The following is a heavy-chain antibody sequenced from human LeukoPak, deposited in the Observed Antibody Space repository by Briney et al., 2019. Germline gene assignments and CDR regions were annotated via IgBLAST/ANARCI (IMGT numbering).Heavy chain of an antibody. D-gene: IGHD3-22*01. Sequence: GESLKISCKGSGYSFTSYWIGWVRQMPGKGLEWMGIIYPGDSDTRYSPSFQGQVTISADKSISTAYLQWSSLKASDTAMYYCARRYLTYYYDSSGYYVPYYFDYWGQGTLVTVSS. V-gene: IGHV5-51*01. J-gene: IGHJ4*02. CDR1: GYSFTSYW. CDR2: IYPGDSDT. CDR3: ARRYLTYYYDSSGYYVPYYFDY.